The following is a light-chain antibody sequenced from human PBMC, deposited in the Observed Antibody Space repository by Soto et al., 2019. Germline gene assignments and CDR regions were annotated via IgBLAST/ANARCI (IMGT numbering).Light chain of an antibody. Sequence: DIQMTQSPSTLSASVGDRVTITCRASQSISSWLAWYQQKPGKAPKLLIYKASSLESGVPSRFSGSGSGTEFTLTISSLQPDDFAPYYCQQYNSGRTFGQGTKVEIK. CDR1: QSISSW. V-gene: IGKV1-5*03. CDR3: QQYNSGRT. CDR2: KAS. J-gene: IGKJ1*01.